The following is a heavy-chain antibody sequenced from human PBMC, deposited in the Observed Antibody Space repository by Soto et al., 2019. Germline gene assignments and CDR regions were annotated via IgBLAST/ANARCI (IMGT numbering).Heavy chain of an antibody. CDR1: GFTFSSYA. J-gene: IGHJ4*02. D-gene: IGHD3-10*01. CDR3: AKDKWFGGIYYVDY. CDR2: ISGSGGST. V-gene: IGHV3-23*01. Sequence: PGGSLRLSCAASGFTFSSYAMSWVRQAPGKGLEWVSAISGSGGSTYYADSVKGRFTISRDNSKNTLYLQMNSLRAEHTAVYYCAKDKWFGGIYYVDYWGQGTLVTVSS.